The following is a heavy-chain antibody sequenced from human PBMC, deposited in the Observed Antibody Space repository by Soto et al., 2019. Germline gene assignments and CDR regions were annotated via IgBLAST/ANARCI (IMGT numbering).Heavy chain of an antibody. Sequence: SETLSLTCTVSGGSISSSSYYWGWIRQPPGKGLEWIGSIYYSGSTYYNPSLKSRVTISVDTSKNQFSLKLSSVTAADTAVYYCARRWVGATLDYWGQGTLVTVSS. CDR3: ARRWVGATLDY. V-gene: IGHV4-39*01. CDR1: GGSISSSSYY. D-gene: IGHD1-26*01. J-gene: IGHJ4*02. CDR2: IYYSGST.